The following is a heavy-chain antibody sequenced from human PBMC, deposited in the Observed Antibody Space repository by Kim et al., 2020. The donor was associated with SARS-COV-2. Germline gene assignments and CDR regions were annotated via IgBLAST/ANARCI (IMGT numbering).Heavy chain of an antibody. V-gene: IGHV4-31*03. CDR2: IYYSGST. CDR3: ARGTITMIYRSDGWYFDL. J-gene: IGHJ2*01. D-gene: IGHD3-22*01. CDR1: GGSISSGGYY. Sequence: SETLSLTCTVSGGSISSGGYYWSWIRQHPGMGLEWIGYIYYSGSTYYNPSIKSRVTISVDTSKNQFSLKLSSVTAADTAVYYCARGTITMIYRSDGWYFDLWGRGTLVTVSS.